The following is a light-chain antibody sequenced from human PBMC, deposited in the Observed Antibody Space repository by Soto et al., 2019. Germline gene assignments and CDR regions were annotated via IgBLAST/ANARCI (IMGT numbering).Light chain of an antibody. CDR1: QSLLHSDGYNY. J-gene: IGKJ1*01. Sequence: IVMTQSPLSLPVTPGAPASISCRSSQSLLHSDGYNYLDWYLQKPGQSPQLLIYLGSNRASGVPDRFSGSGSGTDFTLKISRVEAEDVGIYYCMQARSGWTFGQGTKVEIK. CDR3: MQARSGWT. V-gene: IGKV2-28*01. CDR2: LGS.